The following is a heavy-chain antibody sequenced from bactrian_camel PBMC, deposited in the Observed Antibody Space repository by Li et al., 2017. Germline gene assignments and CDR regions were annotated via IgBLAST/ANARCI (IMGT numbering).Heavy chain of an antibody. Sequence: HVQLVESGGGSVQAGRSLTLSCAASGTGDGSEYKCRAWFRRLPGQEREGVAAIGGDGRTNYADSVKGRFTISRDNAKNTVYLQMNNLRPEDTAKYFCAKGLYSTADAVGHRVRGQGTQV. CDR1: GTGDGSEYKC. CDR2: IGGDGRT. J-gene: IGHJ4*01. V-gene: IGHV3S53*01. D-gene: IGHD1*01.